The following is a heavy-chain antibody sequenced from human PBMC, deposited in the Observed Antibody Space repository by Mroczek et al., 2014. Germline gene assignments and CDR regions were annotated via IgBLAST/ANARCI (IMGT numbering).Heavy chain of an antibody. J-gene: IGHJ2*01. CDR3: ARVAYSSGWALGGKNWYFDL. Sequence: QVQLVQSGPGLVKPSETLSLTCTVSGGSISSYYWSWIRQPPGKGLEWIGYIYYSGSTNYNPSLKSRVTISVDTSKNQFSLKLSSVTAADTAVYYCARVAYSSGWALGGKNWYFDLWGRGTLVTVSS. CDR2: IYYSGST. CDR1: GGSISSYY. V-gene: IGHV4-59*01. D-gene: IGHD6-19*01.